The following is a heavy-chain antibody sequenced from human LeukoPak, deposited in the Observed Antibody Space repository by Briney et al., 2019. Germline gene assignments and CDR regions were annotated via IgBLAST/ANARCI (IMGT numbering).Heavy chain of an antibody. CDR2: TYYRSTWYN. J-gene: IGHJ5*02. D-gene: IGHD2-2*01. Sequence: SQTLSLTCAISGDSVSSNSVTWNWIRQSPSRGLEWLGRTYYRSTWYNDYAVSVGGRITVNPDTSKNQISLHLNSVTPEDTAVYYCARRLTQYDCFDPWGQGILVTVSS. V-gene: IGHV6-1*01. CDR3: ARRLTQYDCFDP. CDR1: GDSVSSNSVT.